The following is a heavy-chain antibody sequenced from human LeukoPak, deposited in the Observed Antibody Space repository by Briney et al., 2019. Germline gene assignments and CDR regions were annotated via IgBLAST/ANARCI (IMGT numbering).Heavy chain of an antibody. CDR3: ARARDIVVVPAAHFDY. CDR2: ISHSSSTI. J-gene: IGHJ4*02. V-gene: IGHV3-48*01. CDR1: GFTFSSYS. Sequence: GGSLRLSCAASGFTFSSYSMNWVRQAPGKGLEWVSYISHSSSTIYYADSVKGRFTSSRDNAKKSLYLQMTSLRAEDTAVYYCARARDIVVVPAAHFDYWGQGTLVTVSS. D-gene: IGHD2-2*01.